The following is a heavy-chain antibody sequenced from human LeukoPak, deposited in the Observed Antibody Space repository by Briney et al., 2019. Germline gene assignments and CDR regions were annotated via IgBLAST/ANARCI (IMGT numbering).Heavy chain of an antibody. J-gene: IGHJ4*02. CDR2: ISGGSSTI. V-gene: IGHV3-48*02. Sequence: GGSLRLSCAAFGFTFSSSSMNWVRQAPGKGLEWVSYISGGSSTIHYADSVKGRFTISRDNAKNSLYLQMNSLRDDDTALYYCARDYGYSSSFDYWGQGTLVTVSS. D-gene: IGHD6-13*01. CDR3: ARDYGYSSSFDY. CDR1: GFTFSSSS.